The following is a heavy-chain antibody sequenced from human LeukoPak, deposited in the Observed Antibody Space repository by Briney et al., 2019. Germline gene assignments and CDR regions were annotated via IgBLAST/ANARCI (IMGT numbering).Heavy chain of an antibody. CDR3: ARVHSDYYDSSGYYFDY. Sequence: VKVSCKASGGTFSSYAISWVRQAPGQGLEWMGGIIPIFGTANYAQKFQGRVTITTDESTSTAYMELSSLRSEDTAVYYCARVHSDYYDSSGYYFDYWGQGTLVTVSS. V-gene: IGHV1-69*05. J-gene: IGHJ4*02. CDR2: IIPIFGTA. D-gene: IGHD3-22*01. CDR1: GGTFSSYA.